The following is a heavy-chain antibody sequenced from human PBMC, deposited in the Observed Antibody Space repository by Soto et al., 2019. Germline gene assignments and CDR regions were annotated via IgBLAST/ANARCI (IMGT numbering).Heavy chain of an antibody. J-gene: IGHJ6*02. Sequence: QVQLVESGGGLVRPGGSLRLSCEASGFTFGAYYMTWFRQAPGKGLEWLSYIDSSTKYTNYADSVKGRFTISRDNAKNSLYLQMNSLRADDTAVYYCAREYYYTMDVWGQGTMVTVSS. CDR2: IDSSTKYT. V-gene: IGHV3-11*05. CDR1: GFTFGAYY. CDR3: AREYYYTMDV.